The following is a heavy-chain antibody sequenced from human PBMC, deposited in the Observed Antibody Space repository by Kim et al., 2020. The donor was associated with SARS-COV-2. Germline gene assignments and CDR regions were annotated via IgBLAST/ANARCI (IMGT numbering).Heavy chain of an antibody. D-gene: IGHD3-10*01. V-gene: IGHV2-70*01. Sequence: TSLKTRLTISKDTSKNQVVLTMTNMDPVDTATYYCARIRMVRGAIGYFDYWGQGTLVTVSS. J-gene: IGHJ4*02. CDR3: ARIRMVRGAIGYFDY.